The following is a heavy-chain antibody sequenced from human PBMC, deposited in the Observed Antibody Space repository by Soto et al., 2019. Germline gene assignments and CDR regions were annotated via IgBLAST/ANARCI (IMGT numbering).Heavy chain of an antibody. D-gene: IGHD5-12*01. CDR2: ISGSGGST. V-gene: IGHV3-23*01. Sequence: RLSCAASGFTFSSYAMSWVRQAPGKGLEWVSAISGSGGSTYYADSVKGRFTISRDNSKNTLYLQMNSLRAEDTAVYYCANNLGYSGYVDYWGQGTLVTVSS. CDR3: ANNLGYSGYVDY. J-gene: IGHJ4*02. CDR1: GFTFSSYA.